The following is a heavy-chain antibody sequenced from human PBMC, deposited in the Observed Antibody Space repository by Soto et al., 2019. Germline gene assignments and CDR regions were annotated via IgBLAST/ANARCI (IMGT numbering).Heavy chain of an antibody. CDR3: ARSSQPREGYGMDV. V-gene: IGHV4-30-4*01. D-gene: IGHD6-6*01. CDR2: VYYSGST. Sequence: SLTCTVSGVSMSSGDYYWSWIRQSPGKGLEWIGYVYYSGSTYYKPSLKSRLSISVDTSRHHFSLKLSSVTAADTAVYFCARSSQPREGYGMDVWGQGTTVTVSS. CDR1: GVSMSSGDYY. J-gene: IGHJ6*02.